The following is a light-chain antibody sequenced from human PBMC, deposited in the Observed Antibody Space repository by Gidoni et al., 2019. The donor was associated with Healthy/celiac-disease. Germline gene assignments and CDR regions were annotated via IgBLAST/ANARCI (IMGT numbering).Light chain of an antibody. CDR3: QQYGSSPWT. CDR2: GAS. Sequence: EIVLTQSPGTLSLSPGEIATLSCRASQSVSSSYLAWYQQTPGQAPRLLIYGASSRATGIPDRFSGSGSGTDFTLTISRLEPEDFAVYYCQQYGSSPWTFGQGTKVEIK. J-gene: IGKJ1*01. V-gene: IGKV3-20*01. CDR1: QSVSSSY.